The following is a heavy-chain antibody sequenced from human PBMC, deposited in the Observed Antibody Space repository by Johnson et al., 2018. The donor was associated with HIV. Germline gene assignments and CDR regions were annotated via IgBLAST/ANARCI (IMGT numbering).Heavy chain of an antibody. CDR1: GSTFSDYY. Sequence: QVQLVESGGDLVQAGGSLRLSCAASGSTFSDYYMSWIRQAPGQGLEWVSYISGSGGTIYYADSVKGRFTISRDNAMNSVYLQMNSLRAEDTAVYYCARDQWMAGDAFDIWGQGTVVTVSS. D-gene: IGHD5-24*01. CDR3: ARDQWMAGDAFDI. CDR2: ISGSGGTI. J-gene: IGHJ3*02. V-gene: IGHV3-11*04.